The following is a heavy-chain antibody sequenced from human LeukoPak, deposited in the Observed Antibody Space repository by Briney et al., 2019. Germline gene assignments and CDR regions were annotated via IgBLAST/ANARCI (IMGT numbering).Heavy chain of an antibody. V-gene: IGHV3-74*01. D-gene: IGHD4-23*01. CDR3: ARADGGCYHYYYYMDV. CDR1: GFTFSSYW. J-gene: IGHJ6*03. Sequence: PGGSLRLSCAASGFTFSSYWMHWVRQAPGKGLVWVSRINSDGSSTSYADSVKGRFTISRDNAKDTLYLQMNSLRAEDTAVYYCARADGGCYHYYYYMDVWGKGTTVTVSS. CDR2: INSDGSST.